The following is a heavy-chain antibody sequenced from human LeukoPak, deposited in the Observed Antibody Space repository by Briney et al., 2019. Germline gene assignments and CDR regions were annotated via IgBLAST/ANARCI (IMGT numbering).Heavy chain of an antibody. CDR3: AKEGRRDGYNFDY. Sequence: GGSLRLSCAASGFTFSTYGMHWVRQAPGKGLEWVAFIRYDGNNKYYTDSVKGRFTISRDNSKNTLYLQINGLRPEDTAVYYCAKEGRRDGYNFDYWGQGTLVTVSS. V-gene: IGHV3-30*02. CDR2: IRYDGNNK. J-gene: IGHJ4*02. CDR1: GFTFSTYG. D-gene: IGHD5-24*01.